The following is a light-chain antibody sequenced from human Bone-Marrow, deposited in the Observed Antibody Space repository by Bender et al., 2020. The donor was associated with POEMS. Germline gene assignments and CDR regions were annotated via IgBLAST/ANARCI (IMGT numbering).Light chain of an antibody. V-gene: IGLV2-14*01. CDR3: NSYTSSNTYV. CDR1: SSDVGYYNY. J-gene: IGLJ1*01. Sequence: QSALTQPASVSGSPGQSITISCTGTSSDVGYYNYVSWYQQHPGKAPKLMIYDVNNRPSGVSDRFSGSKSVNTASLTISGLQAEDEADYYCNSYTSSNTYVFGTGTKVTVL. CDR2: DVN.